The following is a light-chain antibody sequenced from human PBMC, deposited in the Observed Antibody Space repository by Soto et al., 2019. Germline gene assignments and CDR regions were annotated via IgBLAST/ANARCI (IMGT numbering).Light chain of an antibody. CDR1: SSNVGSLS. J-gene: IGLJ1*01. CDR3: AAWDGSLNGLYV. V-gene: IGLV1-44*01. Sequence: QSVLTQAPSASGTPGQRVTISCSGSSSNVGSLSVDWYQHLPGTAPKLLIHSNYQRPSEVPDRFSGSKSGTSASLAINGLQSEDEADYYCAAWDGSLNGLYVFGTGTKLTVL. CDR2: SNY.